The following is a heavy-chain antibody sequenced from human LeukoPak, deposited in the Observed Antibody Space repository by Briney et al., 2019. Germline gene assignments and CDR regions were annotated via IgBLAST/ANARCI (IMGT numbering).Heavy chain of an antibody. J-gene: IGHJ4*02. CDR3: ARDPATRPFDC. V-gene: IGHV1-2*02. Sequence: ASVKVSCKASGYTFTGYYMHWVRQAPGQGLEWMGWINPNSGGINYAQKFQGRVTMTRDTSISTAYMELSRLRSDDTAVYYCARDPATRPFDCWGQGTLVTVSS. CDR2: INPNSGGI. D-gene: IGHD2-15*01. CDR1: GYTFTGYY.